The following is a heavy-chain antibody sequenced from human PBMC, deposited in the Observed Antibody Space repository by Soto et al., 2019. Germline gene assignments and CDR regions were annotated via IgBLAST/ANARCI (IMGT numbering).Heavy chain of an antibody. CDR1: GASITGGAYS. Sequence: SETLSLTSPVPGASITGGAYSWSWIRQPPGKVRGWLGYITQIGATYYNPSLERRVTISMATSKNAFSLNLSSVTADDTAVYYCARGIWNIEEMIYGFYFDPWGPGTLVTVSS. CDR2: ITQIGAT. CDR3: ARGIWNIEEMIYGFYFDP. V-gene: IGHV4-30-2*01. J-gene: IGHJ5*02. D-gene: IGHD2-8*01.